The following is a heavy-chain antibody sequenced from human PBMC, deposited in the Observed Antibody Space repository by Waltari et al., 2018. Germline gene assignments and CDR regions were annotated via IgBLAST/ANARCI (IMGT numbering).Heavy chain of an antibody. V-gene: IGHV1-46*01. J-gene: IGHJ5*02. CDR3: ARGLVVPAAIGGSWFDP. Sequence: QVQLVQSGAEVKKPGASVKVSCKASGYTFTSYYMHWVRQAPGQGLEWMGISNPRGGSTSYAQKFQGRVTMTRDTSTSTVYMELSSLRSEDTAVYYCARGLVVPAAIGGSWFDPWGQGTLVTVSS. CDR2: SNPRGGST. CDR1: GYTFTSYY. D-gene: IGHD2-2*02.